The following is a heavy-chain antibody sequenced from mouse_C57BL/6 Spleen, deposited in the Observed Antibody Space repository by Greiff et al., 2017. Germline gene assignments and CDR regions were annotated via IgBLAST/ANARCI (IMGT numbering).Heavy chain of an antibody. D-gene: IGHD2-12*01. Sequence: QVQLKQPGAELVKPGASVKLSCKASGYTFTSYWMHWVKQRPGQGLEWIGMIHPNSGSTNYNEKFKSKATLTVDKSSSTAYMQLSSLTSEDSAVYYCARNYYRYFDYWGQGTTLTVSS. J-gene: IGHJ2*01. CDR3: ARNYYRYFDY. CDR1: GYTFTSYW. CDR2: IHPNSGST. V-gene: IGHV1-64*01.